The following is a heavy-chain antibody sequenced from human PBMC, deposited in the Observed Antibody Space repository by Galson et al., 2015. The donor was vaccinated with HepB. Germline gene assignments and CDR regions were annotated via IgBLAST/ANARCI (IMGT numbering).Heavy chain of an antibody. CDR3: AKESGDIVVYYFDY. V-gene: IGHV3-23*01. D-gene: IGHD2-15*01. J-gene: IGHJ4*02. CDR1: GFTFSSYA. CDR2: ISGSGGST. Sequence: SLRLSCAASGFTFSSYAMSWVRQAPGKGLEWVSAISGSGGSTYYADSVKGRFTISRVSSKNTLYLQMNSLRAEDTAVYYCAKESGDIVVYYFDYWGQGTLVTVSS.